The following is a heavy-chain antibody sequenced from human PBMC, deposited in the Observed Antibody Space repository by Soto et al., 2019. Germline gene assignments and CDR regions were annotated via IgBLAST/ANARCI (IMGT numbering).Heavy chain of an antibody. J-gene: IGHJ5*02. Sequence: QVQLVQSGAEVKTPGSSVKVSCKASAGTFSSYAISWVRQAPGQGLEWMGGIIPIFGTANYAQKFQGRVTITADDSTSTSYMELSSLRSEDTAVYYCARNAYAGDYPLPDNCFDPWGQGTLVTVSS. V-gene: IGHV1-69*01. D-gene: IGHD4-17*01. CDR2: IIPIFGTA. CDR1: AGTFSSYA. CDR3: ARNAYAGDYPLPDNCFDP.